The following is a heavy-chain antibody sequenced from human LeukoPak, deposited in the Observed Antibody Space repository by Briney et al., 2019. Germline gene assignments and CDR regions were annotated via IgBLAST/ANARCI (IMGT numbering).Heavy chain of an antibody. V-gene: IGHV5-10-1*01. CDR2: IDPSGSYI. D-gene: IGHD3-10*01. J-gene: IGHJ4*02. CDR3: AGDGSGSRKD. Sequence: GESLRISCKGSGYSFTSYWISWVRQMPGKGLEWMGRIDPSGSYINYNPSFQGHVTISVDKSISTAYLQWSSLEASDTAMYYCAGDGSGSRKDWGQGTLVTVSS. CDR1: GYSFTSYW.